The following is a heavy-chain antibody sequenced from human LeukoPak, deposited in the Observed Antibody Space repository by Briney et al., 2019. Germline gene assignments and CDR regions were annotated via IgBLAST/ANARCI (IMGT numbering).Heavy chain of an antibody. D-gene: IGHD1-26*01. V-gene: IGHV3-30-3*01. CDR3: ARDLGGSYFGSTNFDH. Sequence: GRSLRLSCAASGFTFSSYAMHWVRQAPGKGLEWVAVISYDGSNKYYADSVKGRFTISRDNTKNSLFLQMNSLRAEDTAIYYCARDLGGSYFGSTNFDHWGQGTLVTVSS. CDR1: GFTFSSYA. J-gene: IGHJ5*02. CDR2: ISYDGSNK.